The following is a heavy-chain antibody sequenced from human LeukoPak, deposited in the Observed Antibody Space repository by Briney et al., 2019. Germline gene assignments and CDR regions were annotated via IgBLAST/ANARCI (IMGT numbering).Heavy chain of an antibody. CDR3: TREAVATGHGYD. Sequence: HSGGSLRLSCAASGFTFSSHAMSWVRQAPGKGLEWVSAISSGGDRTYYVDSVVGRFTISRDNSKNMLLLHMSSLRAEDAAMYYCTREAVATGHGYDWGQGTLVTVSS. CDR2: ISSGGDRT. J-gene: IGHJ4*02. V-gene: IGHV3-23*01. D-gene: IGHD3-22*01. CDR1: GFTFSSHA.